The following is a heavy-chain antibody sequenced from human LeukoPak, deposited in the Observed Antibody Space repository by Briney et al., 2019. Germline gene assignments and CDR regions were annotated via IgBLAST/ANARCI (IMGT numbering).Heavy chain of an antibody. CDR3: ARKNGLDY. J-gene: IGHJ4*02. V-gene: IGHV3-7*01. CDR2: IKQDGSEK. Sequence: GGSLRLSCAASGFTFSSYAMSWVRQAPGKGLEWVANIKQDGSEKYYVDSVKGRFTISRDNAKNSLYLQMNSLRAEDTAVYYCARKNGLDYWGQGTLVTVSS. CDR1: GFTFSSYA.